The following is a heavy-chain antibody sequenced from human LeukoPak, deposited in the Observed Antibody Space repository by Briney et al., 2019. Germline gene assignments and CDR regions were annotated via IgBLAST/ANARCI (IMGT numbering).Heavy chain of an antibody. CDR1: GFSFSFYW. V-gene: IGHV3-74*01. CDR2: IHTDGSSI. D-gene: IGHD3-10*01. Sequence: GGSLRLSCAASGFSFSFYWMHWVRQAPGKGLVWLSRIHTDGSSIDYADSVKGRFTISRDNAKNTLYLQMNSLRVEDTAVYYCARSGDLGGHWGQGTLVTVSS. CDR3: ARSGDLGGH. J-gene: IGHJ4*02.